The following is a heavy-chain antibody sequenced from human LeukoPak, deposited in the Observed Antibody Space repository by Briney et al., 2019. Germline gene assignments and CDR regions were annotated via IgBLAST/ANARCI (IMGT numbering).Heavy chain of an antibody. Sequence: PGGSLRLSCAASGFSFSSFGMSWVRQAPGKGLEWVSRISGSDGSTDYADSVKGRFTISRDNSKNTLYLQVNSLRAEDTAIYYCAKFYRATRGACDSWGQGTLVTVSS. CDR2: ISGSDGST. CDR1: GFSFSSFG. V-gene: IGHV3-23*01. D-gene: IGHD2-21*02. CDR3: AKFYRATRGACDS. J-gene: IGHJ4*02.